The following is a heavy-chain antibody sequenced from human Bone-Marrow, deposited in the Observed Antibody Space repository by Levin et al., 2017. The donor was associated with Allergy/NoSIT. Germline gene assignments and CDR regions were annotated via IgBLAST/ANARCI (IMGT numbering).Heavy chain of an antibody. Sequence: ASVKVSCKTSGYTFIDYDINWVRQAPGQGLEWLGWMNAHNGNTGYAQKFQGRVTLTRDTSISIAYMELSSLTSEDTAVYYCARNVALTGDFDSWGQGTLVTVSS. CDR1: GYTFIDYD. CDR2: MNAHNGNT. D-gene: IGHD7-27*01. CDR3: ARNVALTGDFDS. V-gene: IGHV1-8*01. J-gene: IGHJ4*02.